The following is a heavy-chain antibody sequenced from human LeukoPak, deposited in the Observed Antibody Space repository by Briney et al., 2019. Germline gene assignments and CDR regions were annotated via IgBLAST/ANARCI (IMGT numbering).Heavy chain of an antibody. Sequence: GGSLRLSCAASGFTVSSNYMSWVRQAPGKGLEWVSVIYSGGSTYHADSVKGRFTISRDNSKNTLYLQMNSLRAEDTAIYYCARDGSRYDFWSGYSNRGDAFDIWGQGTMVTVSS. CDR3: ARDGSRYDFWSGYSNRGDAFDI. V-gene: IGHV3-53*01. D-gene: IGHD3-3*01. J-gene: IGHJ3*02. CDR2: IYSGGST. CDR1: GFTVSSNY.